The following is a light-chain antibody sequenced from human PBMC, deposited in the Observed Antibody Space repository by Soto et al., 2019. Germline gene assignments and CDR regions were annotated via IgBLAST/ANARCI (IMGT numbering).Light chain of an antibody. Sequence: DIQMTQSPSTLSASVGDRVTITCRASQSISSWLAWYQQKPGKAPKLLIYNASSLESGVPSRFSGSGSGKEFTLTISSMQPDDFATYYCQQDNSYSGTVGQGTKVDIK. CDR2: NAS. CDR3: QQDNSYSGT. V-gene: IGKV1-5*03. CDR1: QSISSW. J-gene: IGKJ1*01.